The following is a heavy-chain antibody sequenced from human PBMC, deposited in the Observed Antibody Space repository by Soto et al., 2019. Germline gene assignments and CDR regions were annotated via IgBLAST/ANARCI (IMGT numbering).Heavy chain of an antibody. CDR3: ARATGADKEDY. D-gene: IGHD3-10*01. V-gene: IGHV3-7*04. Sequence: EVQLVESGGGLVQPGGSLRLSCSASGFIFSSYWMSWLRQAPGKGLGWVASMNEYGSERYYVDSVKGRFTISRDNAKNPLYLQMNSLRAEDTAVYYCARATGADKEDYWGQGTLVTVSS. J-gene: IGHJ4*02. CDR1: GFIFSSYW. CDR2: MNEYGSER.